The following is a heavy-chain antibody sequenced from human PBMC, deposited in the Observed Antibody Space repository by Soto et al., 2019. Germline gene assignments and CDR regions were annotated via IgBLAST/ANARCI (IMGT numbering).Heavy chain of an antibody. CDR2: TWYDGSNK. CDR3: ARDWGVATIMNAFDI. V-gene: IGHV3-33*01. J-gene: IGHJ3*02. D-gene: IGHD5-12*01. CDR1: GFTFSSYG. Sequence: PVGSLRLSCAASGFTFSSYGMHWVRQAPGKGLEWVAVTWYDGSNKYYADSVKGRFTISRDNSKNTLYLQMNSLRAEDTAVYYCARDWGVATIMNAFDIWGQGTMVTVSS.